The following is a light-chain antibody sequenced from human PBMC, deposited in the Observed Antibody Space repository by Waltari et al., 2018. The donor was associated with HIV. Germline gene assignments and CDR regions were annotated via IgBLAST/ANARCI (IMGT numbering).Light chain of an antibody. CDR3: LQYDSSPRT. CDR2: GAS. J-gene: IGKJ1*01. Sequence: VLTHSPATLSLSPGERAIFSCRASQSVSSSSLAWYQHKPGQAPSLLIYGASTRATGIPDRFSGSGSGTDFTLTISRLDPEDFAVYYCLQYDSSPRTFGQGTKVEIK. V-gene: IGKV3-20*01. CDR1: QSVSSSS.